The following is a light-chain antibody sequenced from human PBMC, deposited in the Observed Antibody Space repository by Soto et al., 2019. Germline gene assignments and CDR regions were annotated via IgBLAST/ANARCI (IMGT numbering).Light chain of an antibody. CDR3: QQCSWHPFTVT. V-gene: IGKV3-15*01. Sequence: EIVMTQYPDTLSVSPGERATLSCRASQSVSSNLAWYQQKPGQAPRLLIYDASTRATGIPARFSGSGSGTEYTLTISSLQSEDSAVYYCQQCSWHPFTVTFGGGTKGEIK. CDR1: QSVSSN. CDR2: DAS. J-gene: IGKJ4*01.